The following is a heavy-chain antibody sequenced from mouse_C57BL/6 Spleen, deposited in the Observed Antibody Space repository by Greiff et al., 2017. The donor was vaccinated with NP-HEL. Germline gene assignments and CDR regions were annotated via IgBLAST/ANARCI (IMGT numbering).Heavy chain of an antibody. CDR3: ARDSDNGYAMDD. D-gene: IGHD1-1*02. Sequence: EVMLVESEGGLVQPGSSMKLSCTASGFTFSDYYMAWVRQVPEKGLEWVANINYDGSSTYYLDSLKSRFIISRDNAKNILYLQMSSLKSEDTATYYCARDSDNGYAMDDWGQGTSVTVSS. V-gene: IGHV5-16*01. CDR1: GFTFSDYY. CDR2: INYDGSST. J-gene: IGHJ4*01.